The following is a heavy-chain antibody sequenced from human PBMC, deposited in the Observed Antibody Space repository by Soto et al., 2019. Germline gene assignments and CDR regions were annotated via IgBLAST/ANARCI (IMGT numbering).Heavy chain of an antibody. J-gene: IGHJ1*01. V-gene: IGHV1-46*01. CDR1: GYLFTAYS. D-gene: IGHD2-15*01. CDR3: AREENCSGGTCYSEYFHR. CDR2: VNPGGGST. Sequence: ASVKVSCKASGYLFTAYSMHWVRLAPGQGLEWMGVVNPGGGSTKYAQNFQGRVTMTRDTSTTTIYMELSSLRSDDTAIYYCAREENCSGGTCYSEYFHRWGQGTLVTVS.